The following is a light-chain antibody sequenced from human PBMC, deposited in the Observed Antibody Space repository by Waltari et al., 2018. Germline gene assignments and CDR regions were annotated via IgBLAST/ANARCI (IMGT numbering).Light chain of an antibody. CDR2: GAS. Sequence: EVVMTQSPATLTVSLGKKVNISCRATDNVNSNLAWHQQKPGQAPRLLIYGASTRATGIPARFSGSGSGTQFTLTISSLQTEDFAVYYCQQYNFWPLTFGQGTKVEI. V-gene: IGKV3-15*01. CDR3: QQYNFWPLT. CDR1: DNVNSN. J-gene: IGKJ1*01.